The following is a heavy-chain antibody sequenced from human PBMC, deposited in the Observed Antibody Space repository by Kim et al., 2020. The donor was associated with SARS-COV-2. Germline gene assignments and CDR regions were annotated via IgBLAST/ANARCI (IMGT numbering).Heavy chain of an antibody. D-gene: IGHD6-19*01. V-gene: IGHV4-59*08. CDR2: IYYSGST. CDR3: ARQGWPNYYYGMDV. CDR1: GGSISSYY. J-gene: IGHJ6*02. Sequence: SETLSLTCTVSGGSISSYYWSWIRQPPGKGLEWIGYIYYSGSTNYNPSLKSRVTISVDTSKNQFSLKLSSVTAADTAVYYCARQGWPNYYYGMDVWGQGTTVTVSS.